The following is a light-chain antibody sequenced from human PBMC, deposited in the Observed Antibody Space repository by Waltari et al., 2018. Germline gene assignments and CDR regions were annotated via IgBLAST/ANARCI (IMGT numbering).Light chain of an antibody. CDR1: QSVLYSSNNKNY. J-gene: IGKJ1*01. V-gene: IGKV4-1*01. Sequence: DIVMTQSPDSLAVSLGERATINCKSSQSVLYSSNNKNYLAWYQQKAGQPPKLLIYWASTRESGVPDRFSGSGSGTDFTLTISSLQAEDVAVYYCQQYSSAPAFGQGTKVEIK. CDR3: QQYSSAPA. CDR2: WAS.